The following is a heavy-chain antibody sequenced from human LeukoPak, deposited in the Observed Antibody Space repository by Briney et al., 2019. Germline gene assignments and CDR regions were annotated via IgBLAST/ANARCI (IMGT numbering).Heavy chain of an antibody. Sequence: ASVKVSCKASGYTFTGYYMHWVRQAPGQGLEWMGWISAYNGNTNYAQKLQGRVTMTADTSTSTAHMELRSLRSDDTAVYYCARLPNEAAGDWGQGTLVTVSS. V-gene: IGHV1-18*04. CDR3: ARLPNEAAGD. J-gene: IGHJ4*02. CDR2: ISAYNGNT. CDR1: GYTFTGYY. D-gene: IGHD3-10*01.